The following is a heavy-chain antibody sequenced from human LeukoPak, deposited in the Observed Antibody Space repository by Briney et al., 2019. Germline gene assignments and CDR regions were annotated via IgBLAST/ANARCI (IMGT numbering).Heavy chain of an antibody. V-gene: IGHV4-34*01. CDR2: INHSGST. Sequence: KTSETLSLTCAVYGGSFSGYYWSWIRQPPGKGLEWIGEINHSGSTNYNPSLKSRVTISVDTSKNQFSLKLSSVTAADTAVYYCARGRGQLWLSYYYYYYMDVWGKGTTVTVSS. D-gene: IGHD5-18*01. J-gene: IGHJ6*03. CDR3: ARGRGQLWLSYYYYYYMDV. CDR1: GGSFSGYY.